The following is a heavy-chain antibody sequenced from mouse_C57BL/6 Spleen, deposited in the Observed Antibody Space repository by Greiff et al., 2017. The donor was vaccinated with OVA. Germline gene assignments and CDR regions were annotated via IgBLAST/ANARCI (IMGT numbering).Heavy chain of an antibody. CDR1: GYSITSGYY. J-gene: IGHJ1*03. D-gene: IGHD1-1*01. CDR2: ISYDGSN. CDR3: ARDGSSSGWYFDV. Sequence: EVKLMESGPGLVKPSQSLSLTCSVTGYSITSGYYWNWIRQFPGNQLEWMGYISYDGSNNYNPSLKNRISITRDTSKNQFFLKLNSVTTEDTATYYCARDGSSSGWYFDVWGTGTTVTVSS. V-gene: IGHV3-6*01.